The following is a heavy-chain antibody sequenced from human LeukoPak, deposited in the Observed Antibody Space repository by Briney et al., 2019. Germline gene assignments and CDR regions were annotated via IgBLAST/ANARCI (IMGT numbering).Heavy chain of an antibody. Sequence: GGSLRLSCAASGFTFSSYAMHWVRQAPGKGLEWVALIPYDGSNKYYADSVKGRFTVSRDNSKNTLYLQMNSLRAEDTAVYYCARDHSSSWYEAPKRLNWFDPWGQGTLVTVSS. CDR1: GFTFSSYA. J-gene: IGHJ5*02. V-gene: IGHV3-30*04. CDR2: IPYDGSNK. D-gene: IGHD6-13*01. CDR3: ARDHSSSWYEAPKRLNWFDP.